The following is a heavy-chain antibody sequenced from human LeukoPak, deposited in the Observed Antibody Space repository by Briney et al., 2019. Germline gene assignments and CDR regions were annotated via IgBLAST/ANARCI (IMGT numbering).Heavy chain of an antibody. Sequence: GASLTVSCKASGYTFTSRDITWVRQSAGQGLEWMGWINPNCGSKGFAPKFRGRVTMTTDTSINTAYMELSSLTSGDTAVYFCARVSDGSDYYYYMDVWGEGTTVTVSS. CDR1: GYTFTSRD. D-gene: IGHD1-14*01. CDR2: INPNCGSK. J-gene: IGHJ6*03. CDR3: ARVSDGSDYYYYMDV. V-gene: IGHV1-8*01.